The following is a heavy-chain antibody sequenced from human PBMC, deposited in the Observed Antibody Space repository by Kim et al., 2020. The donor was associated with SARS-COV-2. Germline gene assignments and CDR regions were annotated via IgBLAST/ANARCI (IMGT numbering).Heavy chain of an antibody. V-gene: IGHV3-9*01. CDR2: ISWNSGSI. Sequence: GGSLRLSCAASGFTFDEYAMHWVRQAPGKGLEWVSGISWNSGSIGYADSVKGRFTISRDNAKNSLYLQMNSLRAEDTAVYYCAKVKWATPYSWLDAFDI. J-gene: IGHJ3*02. D-gene: IGHD5-18*01. CDR3: AKVKWATPYSWLDAFDI. CDR1: GFTFDEYA.